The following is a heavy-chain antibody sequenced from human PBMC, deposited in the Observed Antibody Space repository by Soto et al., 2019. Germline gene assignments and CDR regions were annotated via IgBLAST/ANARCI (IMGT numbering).Heavy chain of an antibody. CDR1: GDSFTSYA. CDR3: ARGGGDFWSGSFPNYYYGMDV. J-gene: IGHJ6*02. Sequence: ASVKVSCEACGDSFTSYAITWVRQAPGQGLEWVGWISAYTGDTDYAQKVKGRVTMTTDTSTSTAYMELRSLRSDDTAIYYCARGGGDFWSGSFPNYYYGMDVWGQGTTVTVSS. CDR2: ISAYTGDT. D-gene: IGHD3-3*01. V-gene: IGHV1-18*01.